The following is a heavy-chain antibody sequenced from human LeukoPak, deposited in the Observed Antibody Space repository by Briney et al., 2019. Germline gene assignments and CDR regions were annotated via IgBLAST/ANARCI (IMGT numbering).Heavy chain of an antibody. CDR3: ARDTPTGSGYYHYDAFDI. CDR1: GGSISSYY. J-gene: IGHJ3*02. D-gene: IGHD3-22*01. V-gene: IGHV4-59*12. Sequence: AETLSLTCTVSGGSISSYYWSWIRQPPGKGLEWIGYIYYSGSTNYNPSLKSRVTISVDTSTNRFSLRLSPVTAADTAVYYCARDTPTGSGYYHYDAFDIWGQGTMVTVSS. CDR2: IYYSGST.